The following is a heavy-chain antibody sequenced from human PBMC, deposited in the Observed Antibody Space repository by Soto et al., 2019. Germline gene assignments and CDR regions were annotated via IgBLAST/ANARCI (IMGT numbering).Heavy chain of an antibody. Sequence: PGESLKTSCKGSGYSFTSYCIALVRQIPGKGLECMGIIYPGDSDTRYSPSFEGQVNISADKSINTAYLQWSSLKASDSAMYYCARPFDPSGWYDHWGQGTLVTVSS. V-gene: IGHV5-51*01. J-gene: IGHJ5*02. CDR3: ARPFDPSGWYDH. CDR2: IYPGDSDT. D-gene: IGHD6-19*01. CDR1: GYSFTSYC.